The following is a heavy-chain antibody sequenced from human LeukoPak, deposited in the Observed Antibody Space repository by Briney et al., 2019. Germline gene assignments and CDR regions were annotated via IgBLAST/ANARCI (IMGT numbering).Heavy chain of an antibody. Sequence: SETLSLTCAVSGGPFSGYFWSWIRQSSGKGLEWIGEIHNSGTTNYNPSLNSRVTISEDTSKNQFSLKLSSVTAADTAVYYCARVGSIAAAGPTFDYWGQGTLVTVSS. CDR3: ARVGSIAAAGPTFDY. V-gene: IGHV4-34*01. J-gene: IGHJ4*02. D-gene: IGHD6-13*01. CDR1: GGPFSGYF. CDR2: IHNSGTT.